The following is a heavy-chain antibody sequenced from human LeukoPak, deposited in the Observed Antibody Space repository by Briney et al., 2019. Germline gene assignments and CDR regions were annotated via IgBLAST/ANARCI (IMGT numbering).Heavy chain of an antibody. V-gene: IGHV3-74*01. CDR3: ARDLSGSLDN. CDR1: GFTFSNDW. Sequence: GGSLRLSCLASGFTFSNDWMHWVRQAPGKGLVWVSLINSDGRTTSYADSVKGRFTISRDNAKNTLYLQMNNLRDEDTAVYYCARDLSGSLDNWGQGTLVTVSS. D-gene: IGHD3-3*01. J-gene: IGHJ4*02. CDR2: INSDGRTT.